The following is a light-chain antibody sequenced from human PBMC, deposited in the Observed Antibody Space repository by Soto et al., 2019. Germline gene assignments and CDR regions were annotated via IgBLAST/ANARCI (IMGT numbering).Light chain of an antibody. V-gene: IGKV1-5*03. CDR3: VHYNSYPPWT. Sequence: DIQMTQSPSTLSASVGDRVTITCRASQSINTWLAWYQQEPGKAPKLLIYKASSLESGVPSRFSGSGSGTEFTLTISSLQPDDFAAYYCVHYNSYPPWTFGQGTKVVIK. J-gene: IGKJ1*01. CDR1: QSINTW. CDR2: KAS.